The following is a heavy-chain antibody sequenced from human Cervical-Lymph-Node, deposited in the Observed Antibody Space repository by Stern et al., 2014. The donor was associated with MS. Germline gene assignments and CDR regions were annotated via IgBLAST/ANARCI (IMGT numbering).Heavy chain of an antibody. CDR2: IYYSGSN. J-gene: IGHJ4*02. CDR1: GGSIRSGGYY. Sequence: QVQLQESGPGLVKPSQTLSLTCTVSGGSIRSGGYYWSWIRQHPGKGLEWIGYIYYSGSNSYNPSLKSRVTISLDTSKNQFSLKLSSVTAADTAVYYCVREEQLGNLDYWGQGTLVTVSS. V-gene: IGHV4-31*03. CDR3: VREEQLGNLDY. D-gene: IGHD6-6*01.